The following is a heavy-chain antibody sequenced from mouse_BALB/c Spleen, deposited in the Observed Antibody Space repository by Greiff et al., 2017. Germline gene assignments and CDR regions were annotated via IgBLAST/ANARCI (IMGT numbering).Heavy chain of an antibody. V-gene: IGHV1-12*01. CDR1: GYTFTSYN. J-gene: IGHJ3*01. CDR2: IYPGNGDT. D-gene: IGHD2-14*01. CDR3: ARMGLGYDAWFAY. Sequence: QVQLQQPGAELVKPGASVKMSCKASGYTFTSYNMHWVKQTPGQGLEWIGAIYPGNGDTSYNQKFKGKATLTADKSSSTAYMQLSSLTSEDSAVYYCARMGLGYDAWFAYWGQGTLVTVSA.